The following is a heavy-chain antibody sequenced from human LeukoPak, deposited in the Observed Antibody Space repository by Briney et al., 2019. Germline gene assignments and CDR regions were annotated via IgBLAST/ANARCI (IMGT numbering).Heavy chain of an antibody. CDR3: ARESFDIVGATMAYYFDY. CDR2: IYYSGST. D-gene: IGHD1-26*01. V-gene: IGHV4-59*12. CDR1: GGSISSYY. Sequence: SETLSLTCTVSGGSISSYYWSWIRQPPGKGLEWIGYIYYSGSTNYNPSLKSRVTISVDRSKNQFSLKLSSVTAADTAVYYCARESFDIVGATMAYYFDYWGQGTLVTVSS. J-gene: IGHJ4*02.